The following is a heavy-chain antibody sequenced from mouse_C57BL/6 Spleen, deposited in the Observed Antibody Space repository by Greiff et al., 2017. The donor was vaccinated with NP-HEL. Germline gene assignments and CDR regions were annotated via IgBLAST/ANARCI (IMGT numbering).Heavy chain of an antibody. CDR1: GYTFTDYY. CDR3: ARDGDSSGSYYCDY. Sequence: DVKLQESGPVLVKPGASVKMSCKASGYTFTDYYMNWVKQSHGKSLEWIGVINPYNGGTSYNQKFKGKATLTVDKSSSTAYMELNSLTSEDSAVYYCARDGDSSGSYYCDYWGQGTTLTVSS. V-gene: IGHV1-19*01. J-gene: IGHJ2*01. CDR2: INPYNGGT. D-gene: IGHD3-2*02.